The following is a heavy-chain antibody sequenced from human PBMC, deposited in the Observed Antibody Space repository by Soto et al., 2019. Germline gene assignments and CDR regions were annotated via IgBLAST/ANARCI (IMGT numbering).Heavy chain of an antibody. V-gene: IGHV4-59*02. CDR3: ARAVNDFWSGFSYYFDN. D-gene: IGHD3-3*01. CDR2: MFYSGSA. J-gene: IGHJ4*02. Sequence: SEPLSLTCSVSGGSVTNYYWSWIRQPPGKGLEWIGYMFYSGSASYYNPSLKSRVTISVDTSKNQFSLKLGSVTAADTAIYYCARAVNDFWSGFSYYFDNWGQGTLVTVSS. CDR1: GGSVTNYY.